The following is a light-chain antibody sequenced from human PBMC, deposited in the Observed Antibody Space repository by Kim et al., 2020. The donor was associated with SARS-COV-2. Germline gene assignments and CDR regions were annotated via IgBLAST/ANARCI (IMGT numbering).Light chain of an antibody. V-gene: IGLV4-69*01. Sequence: QPVLTQSPSASASLGASVKLTCTLSNGHSTYAIAWYQQQPGKSPRYLMKLYSDGRHVKGDGIPDRLSGSSSGPQRYLTISSLQSEDEADYYCQTWGSGTVVFGGGTQLTVL. CDR2: LYSDGRH. CDR3: QTWGSGTVV. J-gene: IGLJ2*01. CDR1: NGHSTYA.